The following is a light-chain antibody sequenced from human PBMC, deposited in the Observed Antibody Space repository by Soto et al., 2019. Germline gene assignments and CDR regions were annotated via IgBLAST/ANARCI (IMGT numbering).Light chain of an antibody. Sequence: QSVLTQPASVSGSPGQSITISCTGTSSDVGSYNLVSWYQQHPGKAPKLMVYEGSKRPSGVSNRFSGSKSGNTASLTISGLQAEDEADYYCCSFAAGSTPYVFGTGTKVTVL. CDR2: EGS. CDR3: CSFAAGSTPYV. J-gene: IGLJ1*01. V-gene: IGLV2-23*01. CDR1: SSDVGSYNL.